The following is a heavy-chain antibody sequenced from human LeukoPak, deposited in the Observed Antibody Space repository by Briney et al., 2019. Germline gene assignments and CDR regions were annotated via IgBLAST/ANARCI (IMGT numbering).Heavy chain of an antibody. V-gene: IGHV1-8*01. J-gene: IGHJ4*02. CDR1: GYTFTSYD. Sequence: GASVKVSCKASGYTFTSYDINWVRQATGQGLEWMGWMNPNSGNTGYAQKFQGRVTMTRNTSISTAYMELSSLRSEDTAVYYCARLDDSSGYYYFDYWGQGTLVTVSP. CDR2: MNPNSGNT. CDR3: ARLDDSSGYYYFDY. D-gene: IGHD3-22*01.